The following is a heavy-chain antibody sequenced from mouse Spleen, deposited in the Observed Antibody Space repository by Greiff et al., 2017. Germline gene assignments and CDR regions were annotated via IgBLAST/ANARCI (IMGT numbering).Heavy chain of an antibody. J-gene: IGHJ3*01. CDR1: GYTFTDYE. CDR2: IDPETGGT. V-gene: IGHV1-15*01. CDR3: TRYSYYSYPFAY. Sequence: LVESGAELVRPGASVTLSCKASGYTFTDYEMHWVKQTPVHGLEWIGAIDPETGGTAYNQKFKGKAILTADKSSSTAYMELRSLTSEDSAVYYCTRYSYYSYPFAYWGQGTLVTVSA. D-gene: IGHD2-12*01.